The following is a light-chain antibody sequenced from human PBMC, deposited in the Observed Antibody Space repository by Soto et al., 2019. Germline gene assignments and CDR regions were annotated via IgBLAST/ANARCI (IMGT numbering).Light chain of an antibody. CDR3: CSYAGSSIYYV. Sequence: QSVLTQPASVSGSPGQSITISCTGTSSDVGSYNLVSWYQQHPGKAPKLMIYEGSKRPSGVSNRFSGSKSGNTASLTISGLQAEDEADYYCCSYAGSSIYYVFGNGTKVTV. CDR2: EGS. J-gene: IGLJ1*01. V-gene: IGLV2-23*01. CDR1: SSDVGSYNL.